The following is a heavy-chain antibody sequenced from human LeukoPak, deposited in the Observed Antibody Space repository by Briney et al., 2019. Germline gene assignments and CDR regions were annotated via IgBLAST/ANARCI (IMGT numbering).Heavy chain of an antibody. CDR2: VSGSGGYT. V-gene: IGHV3-23*01. CDR1: GGSFSGYY. CDR3: AKDRPNYYDSSGHYYRRDGDY. Sequence: ETLSLTCAVYGGSFSGYYWSWIRQPPGKGLEWVSSVSGSGGYTYYAGSVKGRFTISRDNSKNTLYLQMNSLRAEDTAIYYCAKDRPNYYDSSGHYYRRDGDYWGQGTLVTVSS. J-gene: IGHJ4*02. D-gene: IGHD3-22*01.